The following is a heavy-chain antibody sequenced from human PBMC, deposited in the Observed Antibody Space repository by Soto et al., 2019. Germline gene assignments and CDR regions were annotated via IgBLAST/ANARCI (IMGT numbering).Heavy chain of an antibody. J-gene: IGHJ6*03. CDR2: ITDSTGTT. CDR3: AKDTSSSPYYMDV. D-gene: IGHD2-2*01. CDR1: RFTFSNFA. Sequence: EVQVLESGGGSVQPGGSLRLSCATSRFTFSNFAMSWVRQSPGKGLEWVSEITDSTGTTYYADSVKGRFIISRDNSKNTVHLQMNRLRAEDSSVYYCAKDTSSSPYYMDVWGKGTTLPVSS. V-gene: IGHV3-23*01.